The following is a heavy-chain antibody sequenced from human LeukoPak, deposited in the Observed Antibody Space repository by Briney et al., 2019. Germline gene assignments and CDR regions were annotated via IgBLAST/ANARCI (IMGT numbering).Heavy chain of an antibody. V-gene: IGHV3-30*18. CDR3: SKDAVVLTSGIAASSHEY. CDR2: ISYSGVVK. CDR1: GCTFSDYG. J-gene: IGHJ4*02. Sequence: PGGSLRLSCTASGCTFSDYGMHSVRQAPGKGLEWLSVISYSGVVKFYADSVKGRFTISRDNSKNTVYLQMNNLADEDTAVYYCSKDAVVLTSGIAASSHEYWGQGTLVTVSS. D-gene: IGHD6-25*01.